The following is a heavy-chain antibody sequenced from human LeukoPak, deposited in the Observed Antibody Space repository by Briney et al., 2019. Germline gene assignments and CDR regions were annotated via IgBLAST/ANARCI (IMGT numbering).Heavy chain of an antibody. V-gene: IGHV3-23*01. Sequence: GGSLRLSCVGSGFIFRSYAVTWVRQAPGKGLEWVSSITANGDATYYAVSVKGRFTISRDNSKNTLYLQMSSLRAEDTAVYYCATFGVIVRNDYLDYWGRGALVAVSS. CDR3: ATFGVIVRNDYLDY. CDR2: ITANGDAT. CDR1: GFIFRSYA. D-gene: IGHD3-3*01. J-gene: IGHJ4*02.